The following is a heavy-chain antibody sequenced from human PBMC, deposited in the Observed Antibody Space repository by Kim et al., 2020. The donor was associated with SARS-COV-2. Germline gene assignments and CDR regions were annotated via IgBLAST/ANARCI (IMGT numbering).Heavy chain of an antibody. CDR3: ASAEYYDILTGYYPYYYGMDV. D-gene: IGHD3-9*01. Sequence: GGSLRLSYAASGFTFSSYGMHWVRQAPGKGLEWVAVISYDGSNKYYADSVKCRFTISRDNSKNTLYLQMNSLRAEDTAVYYCASAEYYDILTGYYPYYYGMDVWGQGTMVTVSS. CDR1: GFTFSSYG. CDR2: ISYDGSNK. J-gene: IGHJ6*02. V-gene: IGHV3-33*05.